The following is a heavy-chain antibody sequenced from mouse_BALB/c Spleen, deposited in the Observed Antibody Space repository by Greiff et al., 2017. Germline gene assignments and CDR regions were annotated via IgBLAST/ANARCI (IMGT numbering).Heavy chain of an antibody. V-gene: IGHV1S56*01. D-gene: IGHD4-1*01. CDR2: IYPGNVNT. CDR3: ARRNWDVYFDV. J-gene: IGHJ1*01. CDR1: GYTFTSYY. Sequence: VKLVESGPKLVKPGASVRISCKASGYTFTSYYIHWVKQRPGQGLEWIGWIYPGNVNTKYNEKFKGKATLTADKSSSTAYMQLSSLTSEDSAVYFCARRNWDVYFDVWGAGTTVTVSS.